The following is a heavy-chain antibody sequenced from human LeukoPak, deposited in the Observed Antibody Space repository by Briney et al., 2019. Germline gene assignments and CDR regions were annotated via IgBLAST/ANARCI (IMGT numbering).Heavy chain of an antibody. Sequence: GRSLRLSCAASGFTFSSYAMHWVRQAPGKGLEWVAVISYDGSNKYYADSVKGRFTISRDNSKNTLYLQMNSLRAEDTAVYYCARAGYGDSDFDYWGQGTLVTVSS. V-gene: IGHV3-30*04. D-gene: IGHD4-17*01. CDR2: ISYDGSNK. CDR3: ARAGYGDSDFDY. CDR1: GFTFSSYA. J-gene: IGHJ4*02.